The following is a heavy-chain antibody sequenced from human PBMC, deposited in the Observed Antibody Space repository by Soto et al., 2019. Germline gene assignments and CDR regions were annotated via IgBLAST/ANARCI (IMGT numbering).Heavy chain of an antibody. V-gene: IGHV4-61*01. CDR3: ARDWGPL. J-gene: IGHJ4*02. CDR2: IYYSGST. D-gene: IGHD3-16*01. Sequence: QVQLQESGPGLVKPSETLSLTCTVSGGSVSSGSYYWSWIRQPPGKGLEWIGYIYYSGSTNYNPSLKGRVTLSVDTSKNQFSLKLSSVTAADTAVYYCARDWGPLWGQGTLVTVSS. CDR1: GGSVSSGSYY.